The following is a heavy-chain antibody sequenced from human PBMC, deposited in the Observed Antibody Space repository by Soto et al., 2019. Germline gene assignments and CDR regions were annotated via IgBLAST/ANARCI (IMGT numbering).Heavy chain of an antibody. J-gene: IGHJ6*02. Sequence: GGSLRLSCAASGFTFSSYAMHWVRQAPGKGLEWVAVISYDGSNKYYADSVKGRFTISRDNSKNTLYLQMNSLRAEDTAVYYCARDAGYSSSWYLISNYYYGMDVWGQGTTVTV. D-gene: IGHD6-13*01. CDR1: GFTFSSYA. CDR2: ISYDGSNK. CDR3: ARDAGYSSSWYLISNYYYGMDV. V-gene: IGHV3-30-3*01.